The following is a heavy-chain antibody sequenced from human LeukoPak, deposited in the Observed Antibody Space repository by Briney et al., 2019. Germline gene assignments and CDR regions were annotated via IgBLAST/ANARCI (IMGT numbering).Heavy chain of an antibody. Sequence: GGSLRLSCVVSGLTFSSASMAWVRQAPGKGLEWVSSISSTSEYIFQKDSLKGRFTISRDNAKNSVFLQMNSLRAEDTAVYYCAGSRGKRITMFRAFDHWGQGTLVTVSS. V-gene: IGHV3-21*01. CDR3: AGSRGKRITMFRAFDH. CDR1: GLTFSSAS. D-gene: IGHD3-10*01. CDR2: ISSTSEYI. J-gene: IGHJ4*02.